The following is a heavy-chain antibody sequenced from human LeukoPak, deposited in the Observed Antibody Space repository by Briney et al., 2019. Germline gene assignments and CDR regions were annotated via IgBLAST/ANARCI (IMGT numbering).Heavy chain of an antibody. CDR1: GFTFSSYG. J-gene: IGHJ5*02. CDR3: ASPSPGFDP. V-gene: IGHV3-30*03. D-gene: IGHD1-1*01. CDR2: ISYDGSNK. Sequence: GRSLRLSCAASGFTFSSYGMHWVRQAPGKGLEWVAVISYDGSNKYYADSVKGRFTISRDNSKNTLYLQMNSLRAEDTAVYYCASPSPGFDPWGQGTLVTVSS.